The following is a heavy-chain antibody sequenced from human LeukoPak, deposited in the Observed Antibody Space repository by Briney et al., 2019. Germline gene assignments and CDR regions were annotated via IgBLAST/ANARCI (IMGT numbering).Heavy chain of an antibody. Sequence: KPSGTLSLTCAVSGGSILTTNWWSWVHQPPGKGLEWIGEVHLSGASNYNPSLKSRVNMSIDKSKNQLSLELTSVTAADTAIYYCTRESGAFSPFGFWGQGTLVTVSS. D-gene: IGHD1-26*01. CDR1: GGSILTTNW. J-gene: IGHJ4*02. CDR2: VHLSGAS. CDR3: TRESGAFSPFGF. V-gene: IGHV4-4*02.